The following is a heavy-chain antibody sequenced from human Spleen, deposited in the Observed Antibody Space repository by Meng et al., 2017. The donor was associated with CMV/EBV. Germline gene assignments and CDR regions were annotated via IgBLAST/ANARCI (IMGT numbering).Heavy chain of an antibody. D-gene: IGHD2-2*01. CDR3: ARDAQLFMRGNWFHP. Sequence: SGFTFSTYWMSWVRQAPGKGLEWVANIKQDGSEKYYVDSVKGRFTISRDNARNSLYLQMNSLRAEDTAVYYCARDAQLFMRGNWFHPWGQGTLVTVSS. CDR2: IKQDGSEK. CDR1: GFTFSTYW. V-gene: IGHV3-7*01. J-gene: IGHJ5*02.